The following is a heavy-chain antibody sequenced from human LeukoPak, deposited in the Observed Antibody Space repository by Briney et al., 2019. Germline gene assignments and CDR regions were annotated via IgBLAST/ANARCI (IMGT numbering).Heavy chain of an antibody. CDR3: ARGPPAIVVVPAAIQGGWFDP. J-gene: IGHJ5*02. CDR1: GGSFSGYY. D-gene: IGHD2-2*02. V-gene: IGHV4-34*01. CDR2: INHNGST. Sequence: SETLSLTCAVYGGSFSGYYWSWIRQPPGKGLEWIGEINHNGSTNYNPSLKSRVTISVDTSKNQFSLKLSSVTAADTAVYYCARGPPAIVVVPAAIQGGWFDPWGQGTLVTVSS.